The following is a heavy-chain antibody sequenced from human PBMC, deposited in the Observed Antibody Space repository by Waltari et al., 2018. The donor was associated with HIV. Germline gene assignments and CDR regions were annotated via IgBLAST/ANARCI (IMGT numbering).Heavy chain of an antibody. D-gene: IGHD6-13*01. CDR1: GGSISSGDYY. V-gene: IGHV4-30-4*01. Sequence: QVQLQESGPGLVKPSQTLSLTCTVSGGSISSGDYYWSWIRQPPGKGLEWIGYIYYSGSTDDNPSLKSRVTISVDTSKNQFSLKLSSVTAADTAVYYCARDPRIAAADPYWYFDLWGRGTLVTVSS. J-gene: IGHJ2*01. CDR2: IYYSGST. CDR3: ARDPRIAAADPYWYFDL.